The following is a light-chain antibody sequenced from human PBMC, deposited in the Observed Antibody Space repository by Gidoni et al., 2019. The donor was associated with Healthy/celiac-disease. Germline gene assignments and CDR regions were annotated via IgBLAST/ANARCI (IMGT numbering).Light chain of an antibody. CDR3: LQHNSYPYT. CDR1: QGIRYD. V-gene: IGKV1-17*01. J-gene: IGKJ2*01. Sequence: DIQMTQSPSSLSASVGDRVNITFRASQGIRYDLGWYQQKPGKAPNRLSYAASSLQSGVPSRFSGSGSVTEVTLTISSLQPEYFATYYCLQHNSYPYTFGQGTKLEIK. CDR2: AAS.